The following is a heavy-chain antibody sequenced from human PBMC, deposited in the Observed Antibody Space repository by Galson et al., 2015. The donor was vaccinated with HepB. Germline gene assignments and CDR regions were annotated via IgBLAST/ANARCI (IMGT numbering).Heavy chain of an antibody. Sequence: CAISGDSVSSNSAAWNWIRQSPSRGLEWLGRTYYRSKWYKDYAVSVKSRITINPDTSKNQISLQLNSVTPDDTAIYYCARWDKWHLDTWGQGTMVIVSS. CDR1: GDSVSSNSAA. J-gene: IGHJ1*01. CDR3: ARWDKWHLDT. V-gene: IGHV6-1*01. CDR2: TYYRSKWYK. D-gene: IGHD5-18*01.